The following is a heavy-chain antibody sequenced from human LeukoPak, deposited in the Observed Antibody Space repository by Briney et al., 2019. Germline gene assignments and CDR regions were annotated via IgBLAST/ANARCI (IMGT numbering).Heavy chain of an antibody. CDR2: IIPIFGTA. J-gene: IGHJ4*02. V-gene: IGHV1-69*06. CDR1: GGTFSSYA. Sequence: SVKVSCKASGGTFSSYAISWVRQAPGQGLEWTGGIIPIFGTANYAQKFQGRVTITADKSTSTAYMELSSLRSEDTAVYYCASSWIQLWPPGYWGQGTLVTVSS. CDR3: ASSWIQLWPPGY. D-gene: IGHD5-18*01.